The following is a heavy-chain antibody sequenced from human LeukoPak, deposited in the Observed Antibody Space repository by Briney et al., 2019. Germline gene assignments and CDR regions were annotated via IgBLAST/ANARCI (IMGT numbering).Heavy chain of an antibody. V-gene: IGHV3-53*04. CDR2: IYSGDST. CDR3: ARAIWPYAFDI. CDR1: GFTVSSNY. Sequence: GGSLRLSCAASGFTVSSNYMSWVRQAPGKGLEWVSVIYSGDSTYYADSVKGRFTISRHNSKNTLYLQMNSLRAGDPAVYYCARAIWPYAFDIWGQGRMVTVSS. J-gene: IGHJ3*02.